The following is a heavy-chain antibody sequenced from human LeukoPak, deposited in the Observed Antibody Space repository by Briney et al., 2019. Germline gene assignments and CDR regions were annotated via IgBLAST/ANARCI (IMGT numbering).Heavy chain of an antibody. J-gene: IGHJ5*02. Sequence: ASVKVSCKASGGTFSSYAISWVRQAPGQGPEWMGGIIPIFGTANYAQKFQGRVTITADESTSTAYMELSSLRSEDTAVYYCARRVARYFDWFHYTWFDPRGQGTLVTVSS. CDR1: GGTFSSYA. V-gene: IGHV1-69*13. D-gene: IGHD3-9*01. CDR2: IIPIFGTA. CDR3: ARRVARYFDWFHYTWFDP.